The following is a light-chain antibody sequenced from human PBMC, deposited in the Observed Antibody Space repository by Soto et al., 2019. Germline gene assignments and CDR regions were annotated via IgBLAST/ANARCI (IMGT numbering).Light chain of an antibody. J-gene: IGKJ4*01. V-gene: IGKV3-11*01. CDR3: QQRSNWPLT. CDR2: DSS. CDR1: QSVGTK. Sequence: IVITQSPSTLSVSPGERANLSCRASQSVGTKLAWYQQKPGQAPRLLIYDSSNRATGIPARFSGSGSGTDFSLIISSLEPEDFAVYYCQQRSNWPLTFGGGTKVDIK.